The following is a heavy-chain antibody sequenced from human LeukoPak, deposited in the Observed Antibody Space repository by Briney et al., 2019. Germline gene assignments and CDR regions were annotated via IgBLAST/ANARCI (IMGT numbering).Heavy chain of an antibody. J-gene: IGHJ4*02. D-gene: IGHD5-18*01. V-gene: IGHV1-69*04. Sequence: SVKVSCKASGGTFSSYAISWVRQAPGQGLEWMGRIIPILGIANYAQKFQGRVTITADKSTSTAYMELSSLRSEGTAVYYCARTRAMADFDYWGQGTLVTVSS. CDR2: IIPILGIA. CDR1: GGTFSSYA. CDR3: ARTRAMADFDY.